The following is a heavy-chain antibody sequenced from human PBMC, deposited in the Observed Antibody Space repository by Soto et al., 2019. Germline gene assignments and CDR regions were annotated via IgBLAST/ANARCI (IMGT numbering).Heavy chain of an antibody. V-gene: IGHV3-11*01. J-gene: IGHJ4*02. D-gene: IGHD1-1*01. CDR1: GFTFSDYY. CDR3: ASFSRLETPENRDY. CDR2: ISSSGSTI. Sequence: GGSLSLSCAASGFTFSDYYMSWIRQAPGKGLEWVSYISSSGSTIYYADSVKGRFTISRDNAKNSLYLQMNSLRAEDTAVYYCASFSRLETPENRDYWGQGTLVTVSS.